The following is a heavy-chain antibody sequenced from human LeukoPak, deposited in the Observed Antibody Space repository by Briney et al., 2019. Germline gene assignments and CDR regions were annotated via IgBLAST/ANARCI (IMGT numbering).Heavy chain of an antibody. V-gene: IGHV3-23*01. CDR2: ISSSGGST. Sequence: GGSLRLSCAASGFSFSSYAMSWVRQAPGKGLEWVSTISSSGGSTYYADSVKGRFTISRDNSKSTVYLQMNSLRAEDTAVYYCAKATFASSWNLYFDYWGQGTLVTVSS. D-gene: IGHD6-13*01. CDR1: GFSFSSYA. J-gene: IGHJ4*02. CDR3: AKATFASSWNLYFDY.